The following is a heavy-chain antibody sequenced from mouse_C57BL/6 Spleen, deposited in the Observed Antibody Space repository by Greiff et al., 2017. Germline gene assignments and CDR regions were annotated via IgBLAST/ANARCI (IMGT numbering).Heavy chain of an antibody. D-gene: IGHD1-1*01. CDR3: ARSLITTVDWFAY. Sequence: VQLQQPGAELVKPGASVKLSCKASGYTFTSYWMHWVKQRPGQGLEWIGMIHPNSGSTNYNEKFKSKATLTVDKSSSTAYMQLSSLTSEDSAVYYCARSLITTVDWFAYWGQGTLVTVSA. V-gene: IGHV1-64*01. CDR1: GYTFTSYW. J-gene: IGHJ3*01. CDR2: IHPNSGST.